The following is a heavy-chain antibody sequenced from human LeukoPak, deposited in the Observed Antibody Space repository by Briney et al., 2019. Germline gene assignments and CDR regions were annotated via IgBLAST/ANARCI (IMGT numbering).Heavy chain of an antibody. CDR2: MYYRGNT. D-gene: IGHD6-19*01. J-gene: IGHJ4*02. CDR3: AREAYSGWPFDY. V-gene: IGHV4-59*01. CDR1: GGSISSYY. Sequence: SETLSLTCTVSGGSISSYYWSWIRQPPGKGLEWIGYMYYRGNTNYDPSLKSRVTISIDTPNNQFSLKLSSVTAADTAVYYCAREAYSGWPFDYWGQGTLVTVSS.